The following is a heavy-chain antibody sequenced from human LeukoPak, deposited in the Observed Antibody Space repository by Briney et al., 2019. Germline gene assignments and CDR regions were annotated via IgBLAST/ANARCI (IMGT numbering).Heavy chain of an antibody. CDR2: FDPEDGET. CDR1: GYTLTELS. J-gene: IGHJ3*02. Sequence: ASVKVSCKVSGYTLTELSMHWVRQAPGKGLEWMGGFDPEDGETIYAQKFQGRVTMTEDTFTDTAYMELSSLRSEDMAVYYCAVGATNLIAFDIWGQGTMVTVSS. V-gene: IGHV1-24*01. D-gene: IGHD1-26*01. CDR3: AVGATNLIAFDI.